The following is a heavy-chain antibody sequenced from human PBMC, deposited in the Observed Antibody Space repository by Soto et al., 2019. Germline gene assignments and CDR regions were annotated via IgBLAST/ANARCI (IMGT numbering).Heavy chain of an antibody. CDR1: GGTFSSYA. Sequence: SVKVSCKASGGTFSSYAISWVRQAPGQGLEWMGGIIPIFGTANYAQKFQGRVTITADESTSTAYMELSSLRSEDTAVYYCARGSWITGTVPHYYYYGMDVWGQGTTVTVSS. J-gene: IGHJ6*02. V-gene: IGHV1-69*13. CDR2: IIPIFGTA. CDR3: ARGSWITGTVPHYYYYGMDV. D-gene: IGHD1-7*01.